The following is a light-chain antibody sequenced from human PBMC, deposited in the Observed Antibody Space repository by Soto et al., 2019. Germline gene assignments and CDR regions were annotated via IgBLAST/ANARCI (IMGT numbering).Light chain of an antibody. J-gene: IGKJ1*01. CDR3: QQYGSSPRT. CDR2: GAS. Sequence: EIVLTQSPGTLSLSPGERATLSCRASQSVSSSYLAWYQQKPGQAPRLLIYGASSRATGIPDRFRGSGSRTAFTLTISRLEPEDFAVYYCQQYGSSPRTFGQGTKMEIK. V-gene: IGKV3-20*01. CDR1: QSVSSSY.